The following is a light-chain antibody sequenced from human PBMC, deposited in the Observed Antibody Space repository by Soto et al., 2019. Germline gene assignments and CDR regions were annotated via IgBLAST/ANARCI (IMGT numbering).Light chain of an antibody. V-gene: IGKV1-5*01. CDR1: QNIRSR. J-gene: IGKJ1*01. CDR2: DAS. CDR3: QQHSHWPPWT. Sequence: DFQITQSPPTLSASVGDRVTLTCRGSQNIRSRLAWFQQKPGKAPKLLTYDASSLESGVPSRFSGSGSGTDFTLTISSLEPEDFAVYYCQQHSHWPPWTFGQGTKVDIK.